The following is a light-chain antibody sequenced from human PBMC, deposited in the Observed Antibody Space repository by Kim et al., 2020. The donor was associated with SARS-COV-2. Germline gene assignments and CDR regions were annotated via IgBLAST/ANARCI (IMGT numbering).Light chain of an antibody. CDR2: AAS. J-gene: IGKJ2*01. CDR3: QQSYSTLSYT. CDR1: QSISSY. V-gene: IGKV1-39*01. Sequence: ASVGDRVTITCRASQSISSYLNWYQQKPGKAPKILIYAASSLQSGVPSRFSGSGSGTDFTLTISSLQPEDFATYYCQQSYSTLSYTFGQGTKLEI.